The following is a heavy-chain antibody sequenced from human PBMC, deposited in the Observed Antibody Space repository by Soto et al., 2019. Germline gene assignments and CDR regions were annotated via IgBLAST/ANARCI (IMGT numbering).Heavy chain of an antibody. CDR1: GFTFSNYA. J-gene: IGHJ5*02. D-gene: IGHD3-22*01. CDR2: MSGSGRRT. CDR3: AKDMFYSDSSGLADP. Sequence: EVQLLESRGGLVQPGGSVRLSCATSGFTFSNYAMSWVRQAPGKGLEWVSDMSGSGRRTYYADSVKGRFTISRDNSKNTLCLEMNSLRAEDTAVYYCAKDMFYSDSSGLADPWGQGTLVTVSS. V-gene: IGHV3-23*01.